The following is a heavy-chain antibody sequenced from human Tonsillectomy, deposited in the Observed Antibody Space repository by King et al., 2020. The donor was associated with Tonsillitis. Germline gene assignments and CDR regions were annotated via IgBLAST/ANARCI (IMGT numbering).Heavy chain of an antibody. CDR1: GGSFSGYY. V-gene: IGHV4-34*01. Sequence: HVQLQQWGAGLLKPSETLSLTCAVYGGSFSGYYWSWIRQPPGKGLEWIGEIKHTGSTNYNPSLKSRVTISVDTSMNQFSLKLTSVTAADTAVYFCARRGYCDSSGLGLYYYYGMDVWGQGTTVTVSS. CDR3: ARRGYCDSSGLGLYYYYGMDV. CDR2: IKHTGST. D-gene: IGHD3-22*01. J-gene: IGHJ6*02.